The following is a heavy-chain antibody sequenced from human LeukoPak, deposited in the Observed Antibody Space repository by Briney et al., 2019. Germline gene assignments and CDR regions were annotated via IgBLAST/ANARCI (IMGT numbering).Heavy chain of an antibody. Sequence: ASVKVSCKASGYTFTGYYMHWVRQAPGQGLEWMGRINPNSGGTNYARKFQGRVTMTRDTSISTACMELSRLRSDDTAVYYCASLYSTDYYYYGMDVWGQGTTVTVSS. CDR1: GYTFTGYY. D-gene: IGHD4-11*01. J-gene: IGHJ6*02. CDR2: INPNSGGT. CDR3: ASLYSTDYYYYGMDV. V-gene: IGHV1-2*06.